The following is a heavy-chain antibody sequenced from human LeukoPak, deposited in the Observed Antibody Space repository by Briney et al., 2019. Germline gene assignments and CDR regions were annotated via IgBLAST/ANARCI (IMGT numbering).Heavy chain of an antibody. Sequence: GASVKVSCKASGYTFTSYDINWVRQATGQGLEWMGWMNPNSGNTSYAQKFQGRVTMTRDTSTSTVYMELSSLRSEDTAVYYCARVMGVTTLFNWGQGTLVTVST. CDR1: GYTFTSYD. D-gene: IGHD4/OR15-4a*01. V-gene: IGHV1-8*01. J-gene: IGHJ4*02. CDR3: ARVMGVTTLFN. CDR2: MNPNSGNT.